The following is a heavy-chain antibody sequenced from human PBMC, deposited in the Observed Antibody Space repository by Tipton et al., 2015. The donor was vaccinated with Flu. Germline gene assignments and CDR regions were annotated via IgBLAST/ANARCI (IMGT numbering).Heavy chain of an antibody. D-gene: IGHD3-10*01. CDR1: GGSISSGGEY. CDR3: ARDQGFGGGMTYDYCAMDV. Sequence: TLSLTCSVSGGSISSGGEYWTRIRQHPGKGLEWIAPIYYSGGTYSTPSLERRVTMSVDTSKNQFSVSLTSVTAAATAFYYCARDQGFGGGMTYDYCAMDVWGQGTTVTVSS. V-gene: IGHV4-31*03. J-gene: IGHJ6*02. CDR2: IYYSGGT.